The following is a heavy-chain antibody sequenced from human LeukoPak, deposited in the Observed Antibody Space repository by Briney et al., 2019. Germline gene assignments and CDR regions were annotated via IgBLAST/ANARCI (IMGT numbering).Heavy chain of an antibody. CDR3: ARWGGVRYFDWLLYREFDY. CDR1: GYSISSGYY. Sequence: SETLSLTCTVSGYSISSGYYWGWIRQPPGKGLEWIGSIYHSGSTNYNPSLKSRVTISVDTSKNQFSLKLSSVTAADTAVYYCARWGGVRYFDWLLYREFDYWGQGTLVTVSS. D-gene: IGHD3-9*01. V-gene: IGHV4-38-2*02. CDR2: IYHSGST. J-gene: IGHJ4*02.